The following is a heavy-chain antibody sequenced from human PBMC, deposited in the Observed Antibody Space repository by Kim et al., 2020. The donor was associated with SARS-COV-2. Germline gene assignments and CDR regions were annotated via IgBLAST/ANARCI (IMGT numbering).Heavy chain of an antibody. Sequence: TNYADSVKVRFTISRDNAKNSLYLQMNSLRAEDTAVYYWARGELVEGFDYWGQGTLVTVSS. CDR3: ARGELVEGFDY. J-gene: IGHJ4*02. V-gene: IGHV3-11*06. D-gene: IGHD6-13*01. CDR2: T.